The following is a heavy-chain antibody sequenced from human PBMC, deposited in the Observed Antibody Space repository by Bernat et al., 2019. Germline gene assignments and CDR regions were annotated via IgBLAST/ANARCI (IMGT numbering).Heavy chain of an antibody. Sequence: EVQLVESGGGLVQPGASLRLSCAASGFSFSSYAMTWVRQAPGGGLGLEWVSGIIGSGGITYYADSVKGRFTISRDNSENTLYLHMRGLRAEDTAGYYCAKPQGQCSESVCPRYWHFDLWGRGTLVTVSS. D-gene: IGHD2-15*01. CDR1: GFSFSSYA. CDR3: AKPQGQCSESVCPRYWHFDL. J-gene: IGHJ2*01. CDR2: IIGSGGIT. V-gene: IGHV3-23*04.